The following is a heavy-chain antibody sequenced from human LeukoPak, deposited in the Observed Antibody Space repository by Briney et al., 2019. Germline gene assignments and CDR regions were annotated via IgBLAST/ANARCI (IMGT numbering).Heavy chain of an antibody. CDR1: GFTFSSYG. CDR3: ATADTVTAYYYYYMDV. D-gene: IGHD4-17*01. J-gene: IGHJ6*03. V-gene: IGHV3-30*02. Sequence: GGSLRLSCAASGFTFSSYGMHWVRQAPGKGLEGVAFIRYDGRNKYYADSVKGRFTISRDNSKNTLYLQMNSLRAEDTAVYYCATADTVTAYYYYYMDVWGKGTTVTVSS. CDR2: IRYDGRNK.